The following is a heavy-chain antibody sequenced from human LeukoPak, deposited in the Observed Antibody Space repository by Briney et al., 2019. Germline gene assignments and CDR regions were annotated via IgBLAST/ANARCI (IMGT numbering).Heavy chain of an antibody. CDR2: ISSSGSTI. V-gene: IGHV3-11*01. Sequence: PGGSLRLSCAASGFTFSDYYMSWIRQAPGKGLEWVSYISSSGSTIYYADSVKGRFTISRDNAKNSLYLQMNSLRAEDTAVYYCARDVSDYYDSSGYYYYYYGMDVWGHGPTVTVSS. J-gene: IGHJ6*02. CDR1: GFTFSDYY. D-gene: IGHD3-22*01. CDR3: ARDVSDYYDSSGYYYYYYGMDV.